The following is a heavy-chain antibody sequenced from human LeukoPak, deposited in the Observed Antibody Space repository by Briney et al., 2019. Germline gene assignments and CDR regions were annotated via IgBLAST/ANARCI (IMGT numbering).Heavy chain of an antibody. D-gene: IGHD1-26*01. Sequence: TGGSLRLSCAVSGFVVSSNYMSWVRQAPGKGLEWVSVIYSGGSTYYADSVKGRFSISRDNSKNTIYLQMNSLRGEVTAVYHCASHIVGSSVAFDIWGRGTMVTVSS. J-gene: IGHJ3*02. CDR3: ASHIVGSSVAFDI. CDR2: IYSGGST. V-gene: IGHV3-66*01. CDR1: GFVVSSNY.